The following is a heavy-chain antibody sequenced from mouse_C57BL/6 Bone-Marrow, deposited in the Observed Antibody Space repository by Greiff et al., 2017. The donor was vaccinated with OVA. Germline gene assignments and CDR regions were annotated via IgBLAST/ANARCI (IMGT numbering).Heavy chain of an antibody. J-gene: IGHJ2*01. CDR1: GYSITSGYY. V-gene: IGHV3-6*01. Sequence: EVKLQESGPGLVKPSQSLSLTCSVTGYSITSGYYWNWIRQFPGNKLEWMGYISYDGSNNYHPSLKNRISITRDTSKNQFFLKLNSVTTEDTATYYCAGYDYFDYWGQGTTLTVSS. CDR2: ISYDGSN. D-gene: IGHD2-3*01. CDR3: AGYDYFDY.